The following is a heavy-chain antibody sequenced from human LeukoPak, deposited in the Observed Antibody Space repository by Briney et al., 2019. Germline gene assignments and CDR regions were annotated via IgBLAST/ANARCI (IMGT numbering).Heavy chain of an antibody. J-gene: IGHJ4*02. CDR2: INHSGST. CDR1: GGSISSCSYY. V-gene: IGHV4-39*07. Sequence: SETLSLTCTVSGGSISSCSYYWGWIRQPPGKGLEWIGEINHSGSTNYNPSFKSRVTISVDTSKNQFSLKLSSVSAADTAVYYCARAPQQLLWFGELLSHSAFDYWGQGTLVTVSS. D-gene: IGHD3-10*01. CDR3: ARAPQQLLWFGELLSHSAFDY.